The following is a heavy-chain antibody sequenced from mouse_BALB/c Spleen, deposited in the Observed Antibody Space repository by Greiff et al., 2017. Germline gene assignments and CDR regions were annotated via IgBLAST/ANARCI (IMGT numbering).Heavy chain of an antibody. CDR2: ISYSGST. J-gene: IGHJ3*01. V-gene: IGHV3-2*02. CDR3: ASGGYDYGAAY. CDR1: GYSITSDYA. D-gene: IGHD2-4*01. Sequence: DVKLQESGPGLVKPSQSLSLTCTVTGYSITSDYAWNWIRQFPGNKLEWMGYISYSGSTSYNPSLKSRISITRDTSKNQFFLQLNSVTTEDTATYYCASGGYDYGAAYWGQGTLVTVSA.